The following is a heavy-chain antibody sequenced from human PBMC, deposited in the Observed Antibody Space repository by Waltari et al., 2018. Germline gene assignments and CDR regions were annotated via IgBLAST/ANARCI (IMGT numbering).Heavy chain of an antibody. CDR3: ARDRLLLYLGEVPQYYFDF. CDR1: GFPFSRYP. D-gene: IGHD3-3*01. Sequence: EVQLVVSGGGLVQPGGYLRLSCAASGFPFSRYPFNWVRQSPGRGPEWISYISAVSSTITYAGSVKGRFTISRDNAKNSLFLQMNSLRDEDSAMYYCARDRLLLYLGEVPQYYFDFWGQGIRVTVSS. V-gene: IGHV3-48*02. CDR2: ISAVSSTI. J-gene: IGHJ4*01.